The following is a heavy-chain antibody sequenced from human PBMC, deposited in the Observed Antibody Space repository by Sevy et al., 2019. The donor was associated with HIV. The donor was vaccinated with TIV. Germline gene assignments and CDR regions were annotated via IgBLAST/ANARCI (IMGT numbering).Heavy chain of an antibody. CDR1: GFTFSTYT. V-gene: IGHV3-21*01. J-gene: IGHJ4*02. CDR2: ISSSSSYI. Sequence: GGSLRLSCAASGFTFSTYTMNWVRQAPGKGLEWVSSISSSSSYIYYADSVKGRFTISRDNAKNSLYLQMNSLRVEDMAVYYCARAAYYCSTTSCYIDYWGQGTLVTVSS. D-gene: IGHD2-2*02. CDR3: ARAAYYCSTTSCYIDY.